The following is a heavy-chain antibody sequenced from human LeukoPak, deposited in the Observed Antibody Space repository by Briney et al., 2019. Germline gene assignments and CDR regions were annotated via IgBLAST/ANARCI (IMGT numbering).Heavy chain of an antibody. D-gene: IGHD3-22*01. CDR1: GFTFSSYG. CDR3: ANGEVYYYDSSGYYSGNY. CDR2: IRNEGSNK. Sequence: GGSLRLSFAAPGFTFSSYGMHWFRQAPGKGLEWVAFIRNEGSNKYYADSVKGRFTISRDNSKNTLYLQMNSLRAEDTAVYYCANGEVYYYDSSGYYSGNYWGQGTLVTVSS. V-gene: IGHV3-30*02. J-gene: IGHJ4*02.